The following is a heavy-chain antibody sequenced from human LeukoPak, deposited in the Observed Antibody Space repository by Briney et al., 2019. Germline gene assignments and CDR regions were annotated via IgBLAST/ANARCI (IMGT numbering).Heavy chain of an antibody. CDR3: ATDGAAAGPQYLKQMDV. J-gene: IGHJ6*04. CDR2: FDPEDGET. CDR1: GYSLPELS. D-gene: IGHD6-13*01. Sequence: ASVKVSCKVSGYSLPELSMHWVRQAPGKGLEWMGGFDPEDGETIYAQKFQGRVTITENTSKDTAYMELSSLRSEDTAIYYCATDGAAAGPQYLKQMDVWGKGTTVTVSS. V-gene: IGHV1-24*01.